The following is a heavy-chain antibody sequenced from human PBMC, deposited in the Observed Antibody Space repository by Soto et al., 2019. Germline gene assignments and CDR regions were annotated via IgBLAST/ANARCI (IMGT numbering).Heavy chain of an antibody. CDR3: ATHGLGAPSPSYFDN. CDR1: GGTFSGYA. V-gene: IGHV1-69*01. J-gene: IGHJ4*02. Sequence: QLVQSGSELKKPGSSVKVSCQASGGTFSGYALTWVRQAPGQGLEWMGEFVPLFGTTNYAQKFPGRINITADESTRTAYMELNNLTSDDTAVYYCATHGLGAPSPSYFDNWGQGTLVVVSS. CDR2: FVPLFGTT.